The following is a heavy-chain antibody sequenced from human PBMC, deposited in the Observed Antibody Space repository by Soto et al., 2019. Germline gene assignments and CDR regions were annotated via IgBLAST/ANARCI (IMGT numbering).Heavy chain of an antibody. Sequence: ASVRVSCKASGYTFTSYGISWVRQAPGQGLEWMGWISAYNGNTNYAQKLQGRVTMTTDTSTSTAYMELRSLRSDDTAVYYCARSDSSGWSGLGWFDPWGQGTLVTVSS. J-gene: IGHJ5*02. D-gene: IGHD6-19*01. V-gene: IGHV1-18*01. CDR1: GYTFTSYG. CDR3: ARSDSSGWSGLGWFDP. CDR2: ISAYNGNT.